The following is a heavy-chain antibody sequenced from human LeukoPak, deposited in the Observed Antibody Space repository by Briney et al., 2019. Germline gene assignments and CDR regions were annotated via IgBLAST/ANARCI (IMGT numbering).Heavy chain of an antibody. Sequence: SETLSLTFSVSGGSISSGGYYWSWIRQPPGKGLEWIGNVYYSGSTNYNPSLKSRVSISVDTSKSQFSLKLSSVTAADTAVYYCAGIARGYTYGSDYWGQGTLVTVSS. CDR3: AGIARGYTYGSDY. J-gene: IGHJ4*02. V-gene: IGHV4-61*08. CDR1: GGSISSGGYY. D-gene: IGHD5-18*01. CDR2: VYYSGST.